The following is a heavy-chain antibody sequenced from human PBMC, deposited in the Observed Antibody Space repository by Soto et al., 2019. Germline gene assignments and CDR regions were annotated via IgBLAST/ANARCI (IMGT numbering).Heavy chain of an antibody. V-gene: IGHV3-7*01. CDR2: IKQDGSEK. CDR1: GFTFSSYW. D-gene: IGHD2-2*02. CDR3: ASLPCSSTSCYSYYCYYMDV. Sequence: LRLSCAASGFTFSSYWMSWVRQAPGKGLEWVANIKQDGSEKYYVDSVKGRFTISRDNAKNSLYLQMNSLRAEDTAVYYCASLPCSSTSCYSYYCYYMDVWGKGTTVTVSS. J-gene: IGHJ6*03.